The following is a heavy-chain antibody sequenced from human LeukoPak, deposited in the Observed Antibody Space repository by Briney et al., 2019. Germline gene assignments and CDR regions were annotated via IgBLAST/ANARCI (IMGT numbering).Heavy chain of an antibody. D-gene: IGHD3-3*01. CDR2: VDPEDGET. J-gene: IGHJ4*02. V-gene: IGHV1-69-2*01. CDR3: ATLGNDFWSGYPSRTFAY. CDR1: GYTFTDYY. Sequence: ASVKVSCKVSGYTFTDYYMHWVQQAPGKGLEWMGLVDPEDGETIYAEKFQGRVTITADTSTDTAYMELSSLRSEDTAVYYCATLGNDFWSGYPSRTFAYWGQGTLVTVSS.